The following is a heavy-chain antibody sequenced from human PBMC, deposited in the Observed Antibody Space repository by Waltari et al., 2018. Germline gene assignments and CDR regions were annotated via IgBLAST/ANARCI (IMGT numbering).Heavy chain of an antibody. V-gene: IGHV4-39*01. CDR3: ASGVGATHIDY. D-gene: IGHD1-26*01. CDR2: IYYSGST. J-gene: IGHJ4*02. Sequence: QLQLQESGPGLVKPSETLSLTCTVSGGSISSSSYYWGWIRQPPGKGLAWIGSIYYSGSTYYNPSLKSRVTISVDTSKNQFSLRLSSVTAADTAVYYCASGVGATHIDYWGQGTLVTVSS. CDR1: GGSISSSSYY.